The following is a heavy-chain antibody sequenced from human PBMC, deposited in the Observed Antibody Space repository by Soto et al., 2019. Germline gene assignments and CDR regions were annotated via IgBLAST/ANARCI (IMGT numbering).Heavy chain of an antibody. Sequence: SVKVSCKASGGTFSSYAISWVRQAPGQGLEWMGGIIPIFGTANYAQKFQGRVTITADESTSTAYMELSSLRSEDTAVYYCARGNHGYYYDSSGYYRNWFDPWGQGTLVTVSS. CDR2: IIPIFGTA. V-gene: IGHV1-69*13. CDR1: GGTFSSYA. CDR3: ARGNHGYYYDSSGYYRNWFDP. D-gene: IGHD3-22*01. J-gene: IGHJ5*02.